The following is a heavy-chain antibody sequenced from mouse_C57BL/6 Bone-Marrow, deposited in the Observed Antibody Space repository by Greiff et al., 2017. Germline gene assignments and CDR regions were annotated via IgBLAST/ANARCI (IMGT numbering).Heavy chain of an antibody. CDR3: ARGGEMDF. CDR1: GYTFTSYT. J-gene: IGHJ4*01. Sequence: VKLQESGAELARPGASVKMSCKASGYTFTSYTMHWVKQRPGQGLEWIGYINPSSGYTKYNQKFKDKATLTADKSSSTAYMQLGSLTSEDSAVYYCARGGEMDFWGKGTSVTVSS. V-gene: IGHV1-4*01. CDR2: INPSSGYT.